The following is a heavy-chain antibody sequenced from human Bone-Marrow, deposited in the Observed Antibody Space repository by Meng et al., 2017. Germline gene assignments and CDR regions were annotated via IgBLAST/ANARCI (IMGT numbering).Heavy chain of an antibody. D-gene: IGHD6-13*01. CDR1: GYTFAAYW. J-gene: IGHJ4*02. CDR3: ARDEDISAAGKLFGDY. Sequence: QVELVQLGPEGKKPGAPVHLPCKPSGYTFAAYWIHWLRQAPGQGLEWMGRIDPNNDHTQYAQNFQGRVTMTSDTSISTVYMELNGLRSDDTAVYYCARDEDISAAGKLFGDYWGQGTLVTVSS. CDR2: IDPNNDHT. V-gene: IGHV1-2*06.